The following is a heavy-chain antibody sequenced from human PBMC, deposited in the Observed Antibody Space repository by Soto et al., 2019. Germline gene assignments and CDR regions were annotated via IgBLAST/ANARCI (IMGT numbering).Heavy chain of an antibody. CDR2: ISGSGGST. CDR3: AKVRAMGYYYGMDV. CDR1: GFTFSSYA. Sequence: GGSLRLSCAASGFTFSSYAMSWVRQAPGKGLEWVSAISGSGGSTYYADSVKGRFTIYRDNSKNTLYMQMNSLRAEDTAVYYCAKVRAMGYYYGMDVWGQGTTVTVSS. D-gene: IGHD5-18*01. V-gene: IGHV3-23*01. J-gene: IGHJ6*02.